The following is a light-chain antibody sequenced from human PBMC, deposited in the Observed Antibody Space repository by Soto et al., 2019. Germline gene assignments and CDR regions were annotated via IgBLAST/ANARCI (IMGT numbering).Light chain of an antibody. CDR2: DAT. J-gene: IGLJ2*01. Sequence: SALTQPASVSGSPGQSITISCTGTSSDVGGYDYVSWYQHHPGKAPKPMIYDATNRPSRVSNPFSGSKSGNTASLTISGLRAEAKADYYCSSDTTSSTLHVVFGGGTKLTVL. V-gene: IGLV2-14*03. CDR1: SSDVGGYDY. CDR3: SSDTTSSTLHVV.